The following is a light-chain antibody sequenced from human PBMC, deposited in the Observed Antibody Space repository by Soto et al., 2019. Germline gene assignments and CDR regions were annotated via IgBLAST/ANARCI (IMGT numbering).Light chain of an antibody. V-gene: IGKV4-1*01. J-gene: IGKJ2*01. Sequence: DIVMTQSPDSLAVSLGERATINCKSSQSVLYSSNNKNYLAWYQQKPGQPPKLLIYWASTRESGVPDRFSGSGSETDFTLTISSLHAEDVAVYYWQQYYSTPPYTFGQGTKLEIK. CDR1: QSVLYSSNNKNY. CDR3: QQYYSTPPYT. CDR2: WAS.